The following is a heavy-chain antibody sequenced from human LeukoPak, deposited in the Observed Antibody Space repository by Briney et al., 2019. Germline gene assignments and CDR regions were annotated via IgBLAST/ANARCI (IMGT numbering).Heavy chain of an antibody. V-gene: IGHV3-30-3*01. CDR1: GLTFSRDW. Sequence: QSGGSLRLSYEASGLTFSRDWMGWVRQAPGKGLEWVAVISYDGSNKYYADSVKGRFTISRDNSKNTLYLQMNSLRAEDTAVYYCAREGVALLRYFDCPDYWGQGTLVTVSS. J-gene: IGHJ4*02. D-gene: IGHD3-9*01. CDR3: AREGVALLRYFDCPDY. CDR2: ISYDGSNK.